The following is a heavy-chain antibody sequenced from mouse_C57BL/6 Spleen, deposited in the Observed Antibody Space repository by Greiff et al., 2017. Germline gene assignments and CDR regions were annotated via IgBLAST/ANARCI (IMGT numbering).Heavy chain of an antibody. J-gene: IGHJ2*01. CDR3: ATDRL. CDR2: IHPSDSDT. V-gene: IGHV1-74*01. Sequence: QVQLQQPGAELVQPGASVKVSCKASGFTITSYWMHWVKQRPGQGLEWIGRIHPSDSDTKYNPKFTGKATLTVDKSSSTDYMQLSSLTTEDSAGYYWATDRLGGQGTTRTVAS. CDR1: GFTITSYW.